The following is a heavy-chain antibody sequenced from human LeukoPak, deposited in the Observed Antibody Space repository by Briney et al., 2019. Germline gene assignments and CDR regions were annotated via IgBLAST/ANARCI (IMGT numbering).Heavy chain of an antibody. Sequence: PGGSLRLSCAASGFTFSSYAMSWVRQAPGKGLEWVSAISGSGGSTYYADSVKGRFTISRGNSKNTLYLQMNSLRAEDTAVYYCAKDQQWLGSPDYWGQGTLVTVSS. V-gene: IGHV3-23*01. D-gene: IGHD6-19*01. CDR1: GFTFSSYA. CDR2: ISGSGGST. J-gene: IGHJ4*02. CDR3: AKDQQWLGSPDY.